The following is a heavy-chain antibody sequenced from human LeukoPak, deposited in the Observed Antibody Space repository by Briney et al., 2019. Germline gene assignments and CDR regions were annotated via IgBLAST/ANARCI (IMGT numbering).Heavy chain of an antibody. J-gene: IGHJ4*02. CDR3: ARDQKPGSLFPHFDY. D-gene: IGHD2-21*01. CDR1: GGTFSSYA. V-gene: IGHV1-69*13. Sequence: ASVKVSCKASGGTFSSYAISWVRQAPGQGLEWMGGIIPIFGTANYAQKFQGRVTITADESTSTAYMELSSLRSEDTAVYYCARDQKPGSLFPHFDYWGQGTLVTVSS. CDR2: IIPIFGTA.